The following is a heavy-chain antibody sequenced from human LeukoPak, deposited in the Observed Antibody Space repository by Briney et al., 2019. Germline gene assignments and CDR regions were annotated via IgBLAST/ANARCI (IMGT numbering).Heavy chain of an antibody. CDR3: TSGVGTLDY. CDR1: GFTFINAW. V-gene: IGHV3-15*01. Sequence: GGSLRLSCAASGFTFINAWMTWVRQAPGKGLEWAGRIQSTTNGGTPDYATPVKGRFTVSRDDSKNTLYLQMNSLKTEDTAVYYCTSGVGTLDYWGQGALVTVSS. D-gene: IGHD1-14*01. CDR2: IQSTTNGGTP. J-gene: IGHJ4*02.